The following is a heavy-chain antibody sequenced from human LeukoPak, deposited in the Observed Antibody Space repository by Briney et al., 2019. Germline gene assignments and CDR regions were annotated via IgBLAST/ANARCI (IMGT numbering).Heavy chain of an antibody. D-gene: IGHD6-19*01. CDR2: ISGSGGDT. Sequence: GGSLRLSCAAPGFTFRSYAIYWVRQAPGKGLEWVSGISGSGGDTYFADSVKGRFTISRDNSKNTVFLQMDSLRAEDTAVYYCAKTTAGYSSGRYPGWPIDYWGQGTLVTVSS. V-gene: IGHV3-23*01. CDR3: AKTTAGYSSGRYPGWPIDY. J-gene: IGHJ4*02. CDR1: GFTFRSYA.